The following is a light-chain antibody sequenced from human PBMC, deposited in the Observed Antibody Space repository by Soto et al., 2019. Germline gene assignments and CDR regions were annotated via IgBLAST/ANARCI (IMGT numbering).Light chain of an antibody. CDR3: QQYGTSPVT. CDR2: GAS. CDR1: QSVSSSY. V-gene: IGKV3-20*01. J-gene: IGKJ1*01. Sequence: EIVLTQSPGTRALSPGEGATLSCRASQSVSSSYLAWYQQKPGQAPRLLIYGASSRATGIPDRFSGSGSGTDFTLTISRLEPGDSAVYYCQQYGTSPVTFGQGTKVDIK.